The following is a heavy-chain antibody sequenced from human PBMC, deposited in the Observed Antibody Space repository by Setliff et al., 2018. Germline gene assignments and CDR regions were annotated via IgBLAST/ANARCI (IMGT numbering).Heavy chain of an antibody. J-gene: IGHJ5*02. Sequence: PGESLKLSCAVSGITFKNAWMTWVRQSPGKGLEWVGRIKSKSEGEARDYAAPVKGRFTISRDDSKQIVYLQMNSLKIEDTAVYYCSTGPRDSRNYLNWIGHWGQGALVTVSS. CDR1: GITFKNAW. CDR2: IKSKSEGEAR. V-gene: IGHV3-15*01. CDR3: STGPRDSRNYLNWIGH. D-gene: IGHD3-22*01.